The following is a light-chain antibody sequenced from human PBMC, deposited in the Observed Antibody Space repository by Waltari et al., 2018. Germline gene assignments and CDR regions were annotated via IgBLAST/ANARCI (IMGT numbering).Light chain of an antibody. CDR1: PKINNH. J-gene: IGKJ5*01. Sequence: DIVLTQSPATLSLFPGVRATLSCRASPKINNHLAWYQHKPGQAPRLLIQDASRRSVGIPARFSGSGSGTDFSLTISSLEPEDFAVYYCQQRKDWPLTTFGQGTRLEIK. V-gene: IGKV3-11*01. CDR3: QQRKDWPLTT. CDR2: DAS.